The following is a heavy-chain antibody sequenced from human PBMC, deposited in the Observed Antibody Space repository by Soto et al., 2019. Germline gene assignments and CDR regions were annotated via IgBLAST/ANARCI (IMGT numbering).Heavy chain of an antibody. J-gene: IGHJ4*02. CDR3: ARWGAVADFDY. Sequence: PSETLSLTCTVSGGFISRYYWNWIRQPPGKGLEWIGYIYYSGSTNYNPSLKSRVTISVDTSKNQFSLKLSSVTAADTAVYYCARWGAVADFDYWGQGTLVTVSS. V-gene: IGHV4-59*08. CDR1: GGFISRYY. CDR2: IYYSGST. D-gene: IGHD6-19*01.